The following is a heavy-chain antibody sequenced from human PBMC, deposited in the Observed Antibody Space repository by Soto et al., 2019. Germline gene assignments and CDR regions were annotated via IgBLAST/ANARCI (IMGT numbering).Heavy chain of an antibody. J-gene: IGHJ4*02. D-gene: IGHD3-9*01. CDR3: ARVQAYYDILTGYSPYFDY. CDR2: INAGNGNT. V-gene: IGHV1-3*01. Sequence: ASVKVSCKASGYTFTSYAMHWVRQAPGQRLEWMRWINAGNGNTKYSQKFQGRVTITRDTSASTAYMELSSLRSEDTAVYYCARVQAYYDILTGYSPYFDYWGQGTLVTVSS. CDR1: GYTFTSYA.